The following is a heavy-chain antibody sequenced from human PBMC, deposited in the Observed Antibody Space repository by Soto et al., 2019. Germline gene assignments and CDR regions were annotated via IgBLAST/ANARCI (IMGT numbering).Heavy chain of an antibody. CDR1: GFTFRNYV. Sequence: EVQLLESGGGLVQPGGSLRLSCAASGFTFRNYVMTWVRQAPGKGLEWLSTITGSGSNTYYADSVRGRFLISRDNSKDTLYLQMDSLGAEDTAVYYCWNMAWLGDLSGHDFWGQGTLVTVSS. V-gene: IGHV3-23*01. J-gene: IGHJ4*02. CDR3: WNMAWLGDLSGHDF. D-gene: IGHD3-10*01. CDR2: ITGSGSNT.